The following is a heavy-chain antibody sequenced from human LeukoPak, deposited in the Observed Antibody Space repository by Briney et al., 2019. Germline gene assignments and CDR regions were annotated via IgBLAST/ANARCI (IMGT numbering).Heavy chain of an antibody. CDR3: TRESGIQLWLRAPFDY. J-gene: IGHJ4*02. D-gene: IGHD5-18*01. CDR2: IIPIFGTA. V-gene: IGHV1-69*05. Sequence: SVKVSCKASGGTFSSYAISWVRQAPGQGLEWMGRIIPIFGTANYAQKFQGRVTITTDESASTAYMELSSLRSEDTAVYYCTRESGIQLWLRAPFDYWGQGTLVTVSS. CDR1: GGTFSSYA.